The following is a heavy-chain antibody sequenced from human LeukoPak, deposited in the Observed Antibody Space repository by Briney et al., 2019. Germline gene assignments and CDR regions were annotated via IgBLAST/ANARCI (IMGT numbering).Heavy chain of an antibody. J-gene: IGHJ1*01. CDR3: AKDDAWKRYKH. V-gene: IGHV3-21*04. D-gene: IGHD1-1*01. Sequence: GGPLTLSCAASGFTLSRHSMNWVRQAPGKSLEWVSSISTSSSYIYYPDSVKGRFTISRDNAKNSLYLQMNSVRAEDTAVYYCAKDDAWKRYKHWGQGTLVTVSS. CDR1: GFTLSRHS. CDR2: ISTSSSYI.